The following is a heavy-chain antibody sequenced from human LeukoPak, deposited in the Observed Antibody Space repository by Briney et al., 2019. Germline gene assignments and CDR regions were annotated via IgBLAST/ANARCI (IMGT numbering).Heavy chain of an antibody. J-gene: IGHJ6*03. D-gene: IGHD2-8*01. CDR1: GGSLVNYY. V-gene: IGHV4-59*12. CDR3: ARVVYANYYYMDV. Sequence: PSETLSLTCTVSGGSLVNYYWSWIRQTPGNVLEWIGSIFHSGDTYYNPSLESRVTISVDTSNNHFSLRLTSVTAADTAVYYCARVVYANYYYMDVWGKGTTVTVSS. CDR2: IFHSGDT.